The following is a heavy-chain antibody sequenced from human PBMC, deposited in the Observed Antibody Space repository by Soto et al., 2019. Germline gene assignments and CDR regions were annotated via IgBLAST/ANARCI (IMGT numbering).Heavy chain of an antibody. CDR2: INPNSGGT. Sequence: ASVKVSCKASGYTFTGYYMHWVRQAPGQGLEWMGWINPNSGGTNYAQKFQGWVTMTRDTSISTAYMELSRLRSDDTAVYYCARQDFWSGYYIRYYYYYMDVWGKGTTVTVSS. CDR3: ARQDFWSGYYIRYYYYYMDV. V-gene: IGHV1-2*04. CDR1: GYTFTGYY. D-gene: IGHD3-3*01. J-gene: IGHJ6*03.